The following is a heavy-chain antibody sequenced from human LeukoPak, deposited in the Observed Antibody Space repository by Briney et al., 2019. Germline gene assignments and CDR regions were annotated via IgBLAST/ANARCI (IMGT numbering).Heavy chain of an antibody. Sequence: GGSLRLSCAASGFTFSSYGMHWVRQAPGKGLEWVAVISYDGSNKYYADSVKGRFTISRDNSKNTLCLQMNSLRAEDTAVYYCAKDSDGDWYFGLWGRGTLVTVSS. CDR3: AKDSDGDWYFGL. CDR1: GFTFSSYG. J-gene: IGHJ2*01. V-gene: IGHV3-30*18. CDR2: ISYDGSNK. D-gene: IGHD4-17*01.